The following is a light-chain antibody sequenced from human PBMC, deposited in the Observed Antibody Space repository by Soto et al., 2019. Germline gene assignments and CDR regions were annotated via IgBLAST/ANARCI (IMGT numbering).Light chain of an antibody. CDR2: GAS. CDR3: QQYNNWPPIT. V-gene: IGKV3-15*01. Sequence: EIVMTQSPGTLSVSPGERATLSCGASQSVSTNLAWYQKKPGQAPRLLIYGASTRATGIPARFSGSGSGTEFTLTISSLPSEDFAVYYCQQYNNWPPITCGPGTKVDIK. J-gene: IGKJ3*01. CDR1: QSVSTN.